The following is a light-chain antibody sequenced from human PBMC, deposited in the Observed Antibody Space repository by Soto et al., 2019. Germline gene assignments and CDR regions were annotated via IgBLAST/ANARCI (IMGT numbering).Light chain of an antibody. CDR1: QSVSSSN. CDR3: QHYDDSPPRYT. V-gene: IGKV3-20*01. Sequence: EIVLTQSPATLCLSPGERATLSCRASQSVSSSNLAWYQQKPGQAPRLVISGASSRAAGLPDRFSGSGSGTDFTLTISRLEPEDFAVYYCQHYDDSPPRYTFGQGTKLEIK. J-gene: IGKJ2*01. CDR2: GAS.